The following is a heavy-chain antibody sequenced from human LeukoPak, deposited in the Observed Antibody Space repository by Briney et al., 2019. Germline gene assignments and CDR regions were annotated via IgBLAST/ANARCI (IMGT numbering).Heavy chain of an antibody. Sequence: GESLKISCKGSGYSFTSYWIGWVCQMPGKGLEWMGIIYPGDSDTRYSPSFQGQVTISADKSISTAYLQWSSLKASDTAMYYCARHQAAASPAPDYWGQGTLVTVSS. CDR1: GYSFTSYW. CDR3: ARHQAAASPAPDY. D-gene: IGHD2-2*01. J-gene: IGHJ4*02. CDR2: IYPGDSDT. V-gene: IGHV5-51*01.